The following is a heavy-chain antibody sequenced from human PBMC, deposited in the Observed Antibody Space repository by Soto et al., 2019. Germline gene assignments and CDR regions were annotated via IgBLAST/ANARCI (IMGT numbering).Heavy chain of an antibody. CDR2: ISGSGGST. V-gene: IGHV3-23*01. J-gene: IGHJ6*02. Sequence: VGSLRLSCADSGFTFSSYAMSWVRQAPGKGLEWVSAISGSGGSTYYADSVKGRFTISRDNSKNTLYLQMNSLRAEDTAVYYCAKGLGYSLYYYYYGMDVWGQRTTVTLSS. D-gene: IGHD4-4*01. CDR1: GFTFSSYA. CDR3: AKGLGYSLYYYYYGMDV.